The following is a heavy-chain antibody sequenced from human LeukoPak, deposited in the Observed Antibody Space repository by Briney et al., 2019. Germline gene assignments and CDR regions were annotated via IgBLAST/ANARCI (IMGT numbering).Heavy chain of an antibody. J-gene: IGHJ4*02. CDR1: GGSISSYY. CDR2: IYYSGST. D-gene: IGHD4-17*01. CDR3: ARGPYGDYHFDY. V-gene: IGHV4-59*01. Sequence: SETLSLTCTVSGGSISSYYWSWIRQPPGKGLEWIGYIYYSGSTNHNPSLKSRVTISVDTSKNQFSLKLSSVTAADTAVYYCARGPYGDYHFDYWGQGTLVTVSS.